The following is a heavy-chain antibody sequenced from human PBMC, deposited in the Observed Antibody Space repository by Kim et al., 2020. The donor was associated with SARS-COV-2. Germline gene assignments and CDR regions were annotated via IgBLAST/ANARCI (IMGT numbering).Heavy chain of an antibody. CDR2: GYYTGST. V-gene: IGHV4-59*13. D-gene: IGHD3-10*01. J-gene: IGHJ4*02. CDR3: AGGDYGARRARTFDY. CDR1: GGSISSYY. Sequence: SETLSLTCIVSGGSISSYYWTWIRQPPGKGLEWIGFGYYTGSTNYNPSLKSRVSISVDTSKNQFSLKLSSVTAVDTAVYYCAGGDYGARRARTFDYWGQGTLVTVSS.